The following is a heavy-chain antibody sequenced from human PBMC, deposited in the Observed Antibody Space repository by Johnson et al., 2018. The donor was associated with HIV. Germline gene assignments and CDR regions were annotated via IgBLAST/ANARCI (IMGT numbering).Heavy chain of an antibody. V-gene: IGHV3-15*01. CDR2: INTKTDGGTT. CDR1: GFTFSNAW. Sequence: LVESGGGLVKPGGSLRLSCAASGFTFSNAWMSWVRQAPGKGLEWVGRINTKTDGGTTDYAAAVKGRFTISRENAKNSLYLQMNSLKTEDTAVYYCARACRDGYTCDAFDIWGQGTMVTVSS. D-gene: IGHD5-24*01. CDR3: ARACRDGYTCDAFDI. J-gene: IGHJ3*02.